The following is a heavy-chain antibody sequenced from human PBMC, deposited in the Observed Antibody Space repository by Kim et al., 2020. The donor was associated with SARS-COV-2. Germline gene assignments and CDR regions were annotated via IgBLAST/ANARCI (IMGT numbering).Heavy chain of an antibody. CDR3: VEGRLGGAFGM. J-gene: IGHJ3*02. CDR2: ITKSSTTI. Sequence: GGSLRLSCATSGFTFSAYDMNWVRQAPGKGLEWLSFITKSSTTIYYADSVEGRFTISRDNAKNSLVLQMNSLRDEDTAPYYCVEGRLGGAFGMWGQGTMV. CDR1: GFTFSAYD. D-gene: IGHD3-16*01. V-gene: IGHV3-48*02.